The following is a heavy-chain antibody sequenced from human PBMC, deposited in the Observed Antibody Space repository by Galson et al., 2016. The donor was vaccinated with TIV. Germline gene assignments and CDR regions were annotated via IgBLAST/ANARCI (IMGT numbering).Heavy chain of an antibody. J-gene: IGHJ4*02. CDR3: ARGEDYYGSGSYLY. CDR2: ITAVFGTA. CDR1: GGTFRSYA. D-gene: IGHD3-10*01. Sequence: SVKVSCKASGGTFRSYAISWVRQAPGQGLEWMERITAVFGTAHYAQKFHGRVTITADESTSTVYMELSSLRSEDTAVFYCARGEDYYGSGSYLYWGQGTLVIVSS. V-gene: IGHV1-69*13.